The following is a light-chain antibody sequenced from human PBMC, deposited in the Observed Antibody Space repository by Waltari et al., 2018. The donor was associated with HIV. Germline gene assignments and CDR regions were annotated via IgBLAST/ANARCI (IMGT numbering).Light chain of an antibody. J-gene: IGLJ3*02. CDR1: SSNIGAGSY. CDR3: QSYDSSLSGFWV. Sequence: QSVLTQPPSVSGAPGQRVTISCTGSSSNIGAGSYVPWYQQLPGTAPKLLIYVNSNRPSGVPDRFSGSQSGTSASLAINGLQAEDEADYYCQSYDSSLSGFWVFGGGTKLTVL. V-gene: IGLV1-40*01. CDR2: VNS.